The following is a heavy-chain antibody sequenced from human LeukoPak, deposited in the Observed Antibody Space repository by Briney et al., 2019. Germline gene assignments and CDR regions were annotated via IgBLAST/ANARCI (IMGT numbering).Heavy chain of an antibody. CDR1: GGAISSSSYY. V-gene: IGHV4-39*01. CDR2: IHYSGNT. D-gene: IGHD6-13*01. Sequence: PSQTLSLTCTVSGGAISSSSYYWAWIRQPPGKGLEWIGTIHYSGNTYYNPSLKSRVTISVDTSKSQLSLKLSSVTGADTAVYFCARGPPAAGYLFDYWGPGTLVTVSS. J-gene: IGHJ4*02. CDR3: ARGPPAAGYLFDY.